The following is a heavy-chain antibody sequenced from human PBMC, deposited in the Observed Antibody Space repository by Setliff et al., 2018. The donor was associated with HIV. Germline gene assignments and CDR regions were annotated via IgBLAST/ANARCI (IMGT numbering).Heavy chain of an antibody. Sequence: LSLTCAVSGGSIDSFSYYWVWIRQTPGKELEWIGNIYYSGSTYYNPSLKSRVTISVDTSKNQFSLKLSSVTAADTAVYYCARHPRSKQSGFDYWGQGTLVTVSS. J-gene: IGHJ4*02. CDR1: GGSIDSFSYY. D-gene: IGHD3-10*01. CDR3: ARHPRSKQSGFDY. V-gene: IGHV4-39*01. CDR2: IYYSGST.